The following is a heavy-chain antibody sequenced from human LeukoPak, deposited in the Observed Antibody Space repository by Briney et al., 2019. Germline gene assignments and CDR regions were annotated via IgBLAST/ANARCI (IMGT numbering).Heavy chain of an antibody. J-gene: IGHJ5*02. Sequence: SGGSLRLSCAAPGFSFSSNWMGWVRQAPGKGLEWVAHIKQDGSQKYYLDSVKGRFTISRDNAKNSLYLQMNSLRVEDTAVYYCARLGLEVGGPNWFDPWGQGTLVTVSS. CDR2: IKQDGSQK. CDR3: ARLGLEVGGPNWFDP. V-gene: IGHV3-7*01. CDR1: GFSFSSNW. D-gene: IGHD1-1*01.